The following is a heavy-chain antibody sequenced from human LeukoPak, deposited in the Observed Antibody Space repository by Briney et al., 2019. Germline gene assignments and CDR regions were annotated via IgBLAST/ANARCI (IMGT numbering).Heavy chain of an antibody. CDR2: IYPGDSDN. CDR3: ARLDGTTEFDY. CDR1: GYSFTNYW. V-gene: IGHV5-51*01. Sequence: GESLNISGKGPGYSFTNYWRGWVRQMPGKGLEWMGIIYPGDSDNRYSTSFQGQVTISADKSISPAYLQWRSLKASDTAMYYCARLDGTTEFDYWGQGTLVTVSS. J-gene: IGHJ4*02. D-gene: IGHD1-1*01.